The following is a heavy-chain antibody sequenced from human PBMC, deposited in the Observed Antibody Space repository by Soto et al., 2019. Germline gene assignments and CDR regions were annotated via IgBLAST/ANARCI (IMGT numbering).Heavy chain of an antibody. CDR3: ARGSSTWADYFDY. D-gene: IGHD6-13*01. J-gene: IGHJ4*02. CDR2: ITSSGTTV. CDR1: GFTFSSYS. V-gene: IGHV3-48*02. Sequence: EVHLVESGGGLLQPGGSLRLSCAASGFTFSSYSLNLVRQAPGKGLEWVSYITSSGTTVYYGVSVRGRYTISRDTAKNSLYPQMTCLRDDDTAVYYWARGSSTWADYFDYWGQGTLVTVSS.